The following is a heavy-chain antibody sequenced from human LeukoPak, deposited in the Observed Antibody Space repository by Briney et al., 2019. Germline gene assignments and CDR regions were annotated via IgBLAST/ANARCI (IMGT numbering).Heavy chain of an antibody. J-gene: IGHJ6*04. CDR3: SRDVAPITIASSTLGTDV. D-gene: IGHD3-3*01. CDR2: INPKSGGT. Sequence: GASVKVSCKASGYTFTRYYMHWGPQAPGQGLEWMGWINPKSGGTKYAQKFQGRVTIPRDTSISTAYMQLSRLRSYDPAVFYCSRDVAPITIASSTLGTDVWGKGTTVTVSS. V-gene: IGHV1-2*02. CDR1: GYTFTRYY.